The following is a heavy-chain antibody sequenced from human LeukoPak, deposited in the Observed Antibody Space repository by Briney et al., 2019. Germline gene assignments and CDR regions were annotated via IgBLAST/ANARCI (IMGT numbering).Heavy chain of an antibody. J-gene: IGHJ6*02. CDR3: ARLLDYDFWSGYVYYYGMDV. Sequence: GASVKVSCKASGHTFTSYDINWVRQATGQGLEWMGWMNPNSSNTGYAQKFQGRVTMTRNTSISTAYMELSSLRSEDTAVYYCARLLDYDFWSGYVYYYGMDVWGQGTTVTVSS. CDR1: GHTFTSYD. D-gene: IGHD3-3*01. CDR2: MNPNSSNT. V-gene: IGHV1-8*01.